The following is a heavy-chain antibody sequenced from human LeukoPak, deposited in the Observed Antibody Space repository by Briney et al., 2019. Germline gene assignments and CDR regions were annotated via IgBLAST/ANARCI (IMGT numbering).Heavy chain of an antibody. Sequence: GGSLRLSCAASGFTFSSYAMSWVRQAPGKGLEWVSPISGSGGSTYYADSVKGRFTISRDNSKNTLYLQMNSLRAEDKAVYYCAKDGSYGMDVWGQGTTVTVSS. CDR3: AKDGSYGMDV. V-gene: IGHV3-23*01. CDR1: GFTFSSYA. CDR2: ISGSGGST. J-gene: IGHJ6*02.